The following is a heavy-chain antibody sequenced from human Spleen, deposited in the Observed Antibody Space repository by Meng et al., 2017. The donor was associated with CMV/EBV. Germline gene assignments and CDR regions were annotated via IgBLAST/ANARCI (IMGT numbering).Heavy chain of an antibody. D-gene: IGHD3-3*01. Sequence: GESLKISCAASGFTFSSYSMNWVRQAPGKGLEWVSSISSSSTYIYYADSVKGRFTISRDNAKNSLYVQMNSLRAEDTAVYYCAGGSITIFGVTYGMDVWGQGTTVTVSS. CDR3: AGGSITIFGVTYGMDV. V-gene: IGHV3-21*01. CDR2: ISSSSTYI. J-gene: IGHJ6*02. CDR1: GFTFSSYS.